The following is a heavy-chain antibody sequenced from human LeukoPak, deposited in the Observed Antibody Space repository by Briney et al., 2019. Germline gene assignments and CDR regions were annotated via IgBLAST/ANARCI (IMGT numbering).Heavy chain of an antibody. J-gene: IGHJ6*03. D-gene: IGHD2-8*01. CDR2: MNPNSGHT. Sequence: ASVKVSCKTSVYTFTSYDINWVRQATGQGLEWMGWMNPNSGHTGYAQKFQGRVTMTRNTSISTAYMELSSLRSEDTAVYYCARGRRYCTNGMCYSNYYYMDVWGKGTTVTVSS. V-gene: IGHV1-8*01. CDR3: ARGRRYCTNGMCYSNYYYMDV. CDR1: VYTFTSYD.